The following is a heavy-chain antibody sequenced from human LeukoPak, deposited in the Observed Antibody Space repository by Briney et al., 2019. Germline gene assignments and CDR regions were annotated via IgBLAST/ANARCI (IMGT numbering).Heavy chain of an antibody. D-gene: IGHD6-6*01. Sequence: PSETLSLTCAVSGGSFSGYYWSWIRQPPGKGLEWIGEINHSGGTTYNLSLKGRVTVSVDTSKNQFSLKLSSVTAADTAVYYCASSRDRSNVAARRFRVADRHFDYWGQGTLVTVSS. CDR2: INHSGGT. V-gene: IGHV4-34*01. J-gene: IGHJ4*02. CDR1: GGSFSGYY. CDR3: ASSRDRSNVAARRFRVADRHFDY.